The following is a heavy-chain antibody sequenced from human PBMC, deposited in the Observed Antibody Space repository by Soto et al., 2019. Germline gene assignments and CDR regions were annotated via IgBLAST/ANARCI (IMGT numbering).Heavy chain of an antibody. V-gene: IGHV3-48*02. Sequence: PGGSLRLSCAASGFTFSSYAMTWVRQAPGKGLEWVSYISSSSSTIYYADSVKGRFTISRDNAKNSLYLQMNSLRDEDTAVYYCARDREYYDSSGPLDYWGQGTLVTVSS. CDR1: GFTFSSYA. J-gene: IGHJ4*02. CDR2: ISSSSSTI. D-gene: IGHD3-22*01. CDR3: ARDREYYDSSGPLDY.